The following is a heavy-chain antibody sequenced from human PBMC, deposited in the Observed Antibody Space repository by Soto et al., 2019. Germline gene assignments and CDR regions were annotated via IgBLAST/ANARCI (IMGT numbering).Heavy chain of an antibody. CDR1: GGSISSSSYY. Sequence: QLQLQESGPGLVKPSETLSLTCTVSGGSISSSSYYWGWIRQPPGKGLEWIGSIYYSGSTYYNPSLKSRVTISVDTSKNQFSLKLSSVTAADTAVYYCARQSKLLWFGDNKLYFDYWGQGTLVTVSS. J-gene: IGHJ4*02. D-gene: IGHD3-10*01. CDR3: ARQSKLLWFGDNKLYFDY. V-gene: IGHV4-39*01. CDR2: IYYSGST.